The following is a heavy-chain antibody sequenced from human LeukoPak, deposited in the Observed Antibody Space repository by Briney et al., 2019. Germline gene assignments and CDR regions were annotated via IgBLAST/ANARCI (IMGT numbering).Heavy chain of an antibody. V-gene: IGHV4-34*01. J-gene: IGHJ4*02. CDR3: ARGLRIAAAGTLGY. Sequence: SETLSLTCVVYGGSFSGYYWSWIRQPPGKGLEWIGEINHSGSTNYNPSLKSRVPLSVDTSKNQCSLKLSSVTAADTAVYYCARGLRIAAAGTLGYWGQGTLVTVSS. D-gene: IGHD6-13*01. CDR1: GGSFSGYY. CDR2: INHSGST.